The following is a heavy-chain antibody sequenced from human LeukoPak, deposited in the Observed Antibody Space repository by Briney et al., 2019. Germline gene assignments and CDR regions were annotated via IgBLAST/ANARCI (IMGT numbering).Heavy chain of an antibody. Sequence: ASVKVSCKASGYTFTGYYMHWVRQAPGQGLEWMGWINPNSGGTNYAQKFQGRVTMTRDTSISTAYMELSRLRSDDTAVYYCARERPYGDYADDIDYWGQGTLITVSS. J-gene: IGHJ4*02. V-gene: IGHV1-2*02. CDR1: GYTFTGYY. CDR3: ARERPYGDYADDIDY. D-gene: IGHD4-17*01. CDR2: INPNSGGT.